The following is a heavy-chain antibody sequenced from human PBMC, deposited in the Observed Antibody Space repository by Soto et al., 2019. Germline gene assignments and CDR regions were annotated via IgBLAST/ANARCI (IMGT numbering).Heavy chain of an antibody. V-gene: IGHV4-61*01. J-gene: IGHJ4*02. CDR1: GGSVSSGSYY. D-gene: IGHD3-22*01. CDR2: IYYSGST. Sequence: SETLSLTCTVSGGSVSSGSYYWSWIRQPPGKGLEWIGYIYYSGSTNYNPSLKSRVTISVDTSKIQFSLKLSSVTAADTAVYYCARDYYDSSGYIYFDYWGQGTLVTVSS. CDR3: ARDYYDSSGYIYFDY.